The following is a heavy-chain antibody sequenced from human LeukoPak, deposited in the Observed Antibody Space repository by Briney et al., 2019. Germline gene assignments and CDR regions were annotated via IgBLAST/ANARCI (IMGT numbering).Heavy chain of an antibody. CDR3: TTGTHYDILTGYHDLDY. CDR2: IKSKTDGGTT. CDR1: GFTFSNAW. V-gene: IGHV3-15*01. Sequence: GGSLRLSCAASGFTFSNAWMSWVRQAPGKGLEWVGRIKSKTDGGTTDYAAPVKGRFTISRDDSKNTLYLQMNSLKTEGTAVYYCTTGTHYDILTGYHDLDYWGQGTLVTVSS. D-gene: IGHD3-9*01. J-gene: IGHJ4*02.